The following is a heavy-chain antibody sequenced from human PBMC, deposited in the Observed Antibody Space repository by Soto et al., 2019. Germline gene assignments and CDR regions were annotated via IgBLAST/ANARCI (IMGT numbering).Heavy chain of an antibody. D-gene: IGHD1-26*01. J-gene: IGHJ2*01. Sequence: PGQRLEWMGWINAGNGNTKYSQKFQGRVTITRDTSASTAYMELSSLRSEDTAVYYCARASLFFHAEGGIRATVPVSAFLLNRSSDL. CDR3: ARASLFFHAEGGIRATVPVSAFLLNRSSDL. V-gene: IGHV1-3*01. CDR2: INAGNGNT.